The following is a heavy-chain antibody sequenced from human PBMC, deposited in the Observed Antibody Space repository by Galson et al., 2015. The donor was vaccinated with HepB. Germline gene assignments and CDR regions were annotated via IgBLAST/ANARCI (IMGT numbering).Heavy chain of an antibody. CDR2: ISYDATNK. V-gene: IGHV3-30*03. CDR1: GFSFSTYG. J-gene: IGHJ6*02. CDR3: ATDQAFGVVTPTEHYYFYGKGV. Sequence: YLRLSCAASGFSFSTYGMHWVRQAPGKGLEWVAGISYDATNKYYGDTAKGRFPISRDNAKNTLCLHMKRLRTEDTAVYYCATDQAFGVVTPTEHYYFYGKGVWGQGTTVSVSS. D-gene: IGHD3-3*01.